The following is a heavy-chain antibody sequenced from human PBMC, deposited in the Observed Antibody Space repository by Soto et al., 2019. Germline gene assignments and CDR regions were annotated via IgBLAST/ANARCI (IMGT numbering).Heavy chain of an antibody. J-gene: IGHJ6*02. Sequence: SVKVSCKASGGTFSSYAISWVRQAPGQGLEWMGGIIPIFGTANYAQKFQGRVTITADESTSTAYMELSSLRSEDTAVYYCAWLTGDHYYYYVMDVWGQGTTVTVSS. D-gene: IGHD7-27*01. CDR1: GGTFSSYA. V-gene: IGHV1-69*13. CDR3: AWLTGDHYYYYVMDV. CDR2: IIPIFGTA.